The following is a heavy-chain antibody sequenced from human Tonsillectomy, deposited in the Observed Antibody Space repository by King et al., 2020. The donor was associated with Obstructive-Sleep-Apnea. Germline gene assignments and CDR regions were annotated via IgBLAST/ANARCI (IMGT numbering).Heavy chain of an antibody. CDR1: GFTFDDYA. J-gene: IGHJ4*02. V-gene: IGHV3-9*01. CDR3: AKDVRGQLIGTRFDF. CDR2: ISWNSGSI. D-gene: IGHD1-1*01. Sequence: VQLVESGGGVVRPGGSLRLSCAASGFTFDDYAMHWVRQAPGKGLEWVSGISWNSGSIGYADSVKGRFTISRDNAKNSLYLQMDSLTTEDTALYYCAKDVRGQLIGTRFDFWGQGPLVTVSS.